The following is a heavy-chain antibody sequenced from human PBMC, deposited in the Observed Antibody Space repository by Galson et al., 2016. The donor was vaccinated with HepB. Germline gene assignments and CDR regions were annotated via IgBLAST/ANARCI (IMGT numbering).Heavy chain of an antibody. D-gene: IGHD6-19*01. Sequence: QSGAEVKKPGESLRISCMGSGYNFITYWISWVRQMPGKGLEWMGSIDPSDSYTNYSPSFQGHVTISTDRSISTAYPQWSSLKASDTAIYYCAIRLYRSGSFDYWGQGTLVTVSS. CDR3: AIRLYRSGSFDY. CDR2: IDPSDSYT. V-gene: IGHV5-10-1*01. J-gene: IGHJ4*02. CDR1: GYNFITYW.